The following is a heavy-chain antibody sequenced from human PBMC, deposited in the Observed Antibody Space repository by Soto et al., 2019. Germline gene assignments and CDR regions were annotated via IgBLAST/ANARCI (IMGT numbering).Heavy chain of an antibody. Sequence: QVQLVQSGPEMKKPGASVKVSCKGSGFIFANYGFNWVRQAPGQGLEWVGWVSAANGYTRSAQKFQDRLIMTTDRSTNPAYMELRGLGPDDSALYYCAKGRSIAVPEGSWGQGTLFTVSS. CDR1: GFIFANYG. J-gene: IGHJ5*02. CDR3: AKGRSIAVPEGS. CDR2: VSAANGYT. D-gene: IGHD6-19*01. V-gene: IGHV1-18*01.